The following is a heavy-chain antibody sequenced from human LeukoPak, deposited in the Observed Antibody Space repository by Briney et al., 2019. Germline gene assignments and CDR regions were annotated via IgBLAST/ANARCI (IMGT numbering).Heavy chain of an antibody. CDR1: GFTFSSYA. D-gene: IGHD3-9*01. V-gene: IGHV3-23*01. CDR2: ISGSGGRT. CDR3: AKGFDWSE. Sequence: GGSLRLSCAASGFTFSSYAMSWVRQATGKGLEWVSAISGSGGRTYYADCVKGRFTITRDNSKNTLYLQMNSLRAEDTAVYYCAKGFDWSEWGQGTLVTVSS. J-gene: IGHJ4*02.